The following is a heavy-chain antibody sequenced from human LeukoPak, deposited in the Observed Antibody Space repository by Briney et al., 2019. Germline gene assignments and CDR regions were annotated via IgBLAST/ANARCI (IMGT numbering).Heavy chain of an antibody. J-gene: IGHJ5*02. CDR3: AKREWELPQYNWFDP. D-gene: IGHD1-26*01. CDR1: GFTFSNYA. CDR2: ISGSGGST. V-gene: IGHV3-23*01. Sequence: RPGGSLRLSCAASGFTFSNYAMSWVRQAPGKGLEWVSAISGSGGSTYYADSVKGRFTISRDNSKNTLYLQMNSLRAEDTAVYYCAKREWELPQYNWFDPWGQGTLVTVSS.